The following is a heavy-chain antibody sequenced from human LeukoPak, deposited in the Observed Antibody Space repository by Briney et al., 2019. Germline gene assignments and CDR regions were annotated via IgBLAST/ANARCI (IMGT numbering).Heavy chain of an antibody. D-gene: IGHD3-10*01. CDR3: ARALLWFGEPSHIDY. J-gene: IGHJ4*02. CDR1: GYSFTSYW. V-gene: IGHV1-18*04. CDR2: ITAYNDNT. Sequence: GESLKISCKGSGYSFTSYWISWVRQAPGQGLEWMGWITAYNDNTNYAQKLQGRVTMTTDTSTSTAYMELRSLRSDDTAVYYCARALLWFGEPSHIDYWGQGTLVTASS.